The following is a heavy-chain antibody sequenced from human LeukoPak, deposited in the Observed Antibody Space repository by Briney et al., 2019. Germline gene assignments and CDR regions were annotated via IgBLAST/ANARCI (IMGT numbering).Heavy chain of an antibody. CDR1: GYTFTSYD. CDR2: MNPNSGNT. Sequence: RASVKVSCKASGYTFTSYDINWLRQATGQGLEWMGGMNPNSGNTGYAQKFQGRVTMTRNTSISTAYMELSSLRSENTAVYYCASQYSSSWYDYYYYGMDVWGQGTTVTVSS. D-gene: IGHD6-13*01. V-gene: IGHV1-8*01. J-gene: IGHJ6*02. CDR3: ASQYSSSWYDYYYYGMDV.